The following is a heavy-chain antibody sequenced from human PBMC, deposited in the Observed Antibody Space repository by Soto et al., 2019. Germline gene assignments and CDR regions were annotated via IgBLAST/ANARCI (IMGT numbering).Heavy chain of an antibody. V-gene: IGHV3-23*01. CDR2: ISGSGGST. Sequence: PGGSLRLSCAASGFTFSSYAMSWVRQAPGKGLEWVSAISGSGGSTYYADSVKGRFTISRDNSKNTLYLQMNSLRAEDTAVYYCAKDESEWFGEFSFDYWGQGTLVTVSS. D-gene: IGHD3-10*01. CDR3: AKDESEWFGEFSFDY. J-gene: IGHJ4*02. CDR1: GFTFSSYA.